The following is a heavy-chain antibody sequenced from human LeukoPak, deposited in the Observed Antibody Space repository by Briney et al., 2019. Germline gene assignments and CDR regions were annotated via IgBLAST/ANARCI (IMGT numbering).Heavy chain of an antibody. V-gene: IGHV1-46*01. CDR2: INPSGGST. D-gene: IGHD3-22*01. Sequence: GASVKVSCKASGYTFTSYAMNWVRQAPGQGLEWMGIINPSGGSTSYAQKFQGRVTITADESTSTAYMELSSLRSEDTAVYYCARDRAESGGDYYDSSGYYYLGYWGQGTLVTVSS. J-gene: IGHJ4*02. CDR1: GYTFTSYA. CDR3: ARDRAESGGDYYDSSGYYYLGY.